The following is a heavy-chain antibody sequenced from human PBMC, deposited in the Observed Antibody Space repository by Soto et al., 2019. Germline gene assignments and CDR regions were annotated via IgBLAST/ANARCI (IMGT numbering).Heavy chain of an antibody. J-gene: IGHJ4*02. D-gene: IGHD3-3*01. V-gene: IGHV3-30*03. CDR3: ARDFEWNFDY. Sequence: QVQLVESGGGVVQPGRSLRLSCSASGFAFSSYNMHWVRQAPGKWPEWLAILSTDGRTSYYADSLRGRFTISRDNSRNTLFLQMNILRADDTAVYYCARDFEWNFDYWGQGTLVTVSP. CDR1: GFAFSSYN. CDR2: LSTDGRTS.